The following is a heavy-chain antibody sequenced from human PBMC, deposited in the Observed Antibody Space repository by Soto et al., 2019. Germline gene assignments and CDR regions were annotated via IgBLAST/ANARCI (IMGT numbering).Heavy chain of an antibody. CDR2: ISSSSSYI. Sequence: GGSLRLSCAASGFTFSSYSMNWVRQAPGKGLEWVSSISSSSSYIYYADSVKGRFTISRDNAKNSLYLQMNSLRAEDTAVYYCARDNTVPYYFDYWGQGTLVTVSS. CDR3: ARDNTVPYYFDY. J-gene: IGHJ4*02. V-gene: IGHV3-21*01. CDR1: GFTFSSYS. D-gene: IGHD4-17*01.